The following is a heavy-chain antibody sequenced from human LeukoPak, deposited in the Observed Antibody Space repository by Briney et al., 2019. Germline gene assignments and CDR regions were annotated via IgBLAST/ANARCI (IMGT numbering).Heavy chain of an antibody. J-gene: IGHJ4*02. CDR3: AGDRAVAGIRDFDY. CDR2: ISYDGSNK. V-gene: IGHV3-30-3*01. D-gene: IGHD6-19*01. CDR1: GFTFSSYA. Sequence: GGSLRLSCAASGFTFSSYAMHWVRQAPGKGLEWVAVISYDGSNKYYADSVKGRFTISRDNSKNTLYLQVNSLRAEGTAVYYCAGDRAVAGIRDFDYWGQGTLVTASS.